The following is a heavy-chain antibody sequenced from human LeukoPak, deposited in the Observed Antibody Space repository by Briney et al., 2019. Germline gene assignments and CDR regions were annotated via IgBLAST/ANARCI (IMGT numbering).Heavy chain of an antibody. V-gene: IGHV3-30*02. J-gene: IGHJ6*03. CDR1: TFTFSSYG. Sequence: GGSLRLSCAASTFTFSSYGMHWVRQAPGKGLEWVSFIRYDGSNKYYADSVKGRFTISRDNSKNTLYLQMNSLRAEDTAVYYCAKDWGQLERPYYMDVWGKGTTVTISS. D-gene: IGHD1-1*01. CDR2: IRYDGSNK. CDR3: AKDWGQLERPYYMDV.